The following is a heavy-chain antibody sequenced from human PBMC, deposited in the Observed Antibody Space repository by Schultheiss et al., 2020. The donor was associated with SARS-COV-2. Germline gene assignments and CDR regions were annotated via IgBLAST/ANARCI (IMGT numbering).Heavy chain of an antibody. CDR1: GFTFSSYA. V-gene: IGHV3-30*07. CDR2: ISYDGSNK. D-gene: IGHD5-18*01. Sequence: GGSLRLSCAASGFTFSSYAMSWVRQAPGKGLEWVAVISYDGSNKYYADSVKGRFTISRDNSKNTLYLQMNSLRAEDTAVYYCARPVDTAMVTGDYYYYYGMDVWGQGTTVTVSS. J-gene: IGHJ6*02. CDR3: ARPVDTAMVTGDYYYYYGMDV.